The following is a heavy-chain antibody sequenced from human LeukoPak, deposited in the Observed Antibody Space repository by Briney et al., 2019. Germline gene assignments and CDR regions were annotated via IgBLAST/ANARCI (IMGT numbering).Heavy chain of an antibody. V-gene: IGHV1-18*01. Sequence: ASVKVSCKASGYSFTRYGISWVRQAPGQGLKWMGWISGSNGNTKYAQKFQGRVTMTTDTSTGTAYMDLRNLRFDDTAVYFCARSGRGTYYYFDLWGQGTLVTVSS. CDR1: GYSFTRYG. J-gene: IGHJ4*01. CDR3: ARSGRGTYYYFDL. D-gene: IGHD1-26*01. CDR2: ISGSNGNT.